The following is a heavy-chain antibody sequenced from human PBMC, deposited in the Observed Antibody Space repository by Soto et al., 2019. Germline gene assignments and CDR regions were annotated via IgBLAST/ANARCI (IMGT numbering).Heavy chain of an antibody. CDR2: IIPIVGTG. Sequence: QVQLVQSGAEVRKPGSSVTVSCKASGGTFSNYAISWVRQAPGQGLEWMGGIIPIVGTGSYAQKFQGRVTITADEPTTTAYMELSSLRFEDTAVYYCARVVILVPTASTHYYYHMEVWGPGTSVTVSS. V-gene: IGHV1-69*01. CDR1: GGTFSNYA. J-gene: IGHJ6*02. CDR3: ARVVILVPTASTHYYYHMEV. D-gene: IGHD2-2*01.